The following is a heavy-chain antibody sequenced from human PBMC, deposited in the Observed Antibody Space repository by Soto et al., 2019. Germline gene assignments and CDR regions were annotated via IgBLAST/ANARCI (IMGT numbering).Heavy chain of an antibody. CDR2: ISGSGGST. CDR1: GFTFSSYA. D-gene: IGHD3-10*01. CDR3: AKDRNYYGSGSSPVPTNWFDP. Sequence: PGGSLRLSCAASGFTFSSYAMSWVRQAPGKGLEWVSAISGSGGSTYYADSVKGRFTISRDNSKNTLYLQMNSLRAEDTAVYYCAKDRNYYGSGSSPVPTNWFDPWGQGTLVTVSS. V-gene: IGHV3-23*01. J-gene: IGHJ5*02.